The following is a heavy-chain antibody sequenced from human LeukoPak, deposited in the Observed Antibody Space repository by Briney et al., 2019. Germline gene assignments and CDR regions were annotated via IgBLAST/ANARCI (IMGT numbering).Heavy chain of an antibody. CDR3: ASSSREARGYAPWEVMPPFDY. Sequence: GGSLRLSCAASGFTFSTYEMNWVGQAPGKGREWVLYISSSSNTIYYADSVKGRFTISRDNAKNSLYLQMNSLRAEDTSLCSCASSSREARGYAPWEVMPPFDYWGQGTLVTVSS. CDR2: ISSSSNTI. V-gene: IGHV3-48*01. CDR1: GFTFSTYE. D-gene: IGHD2-2*01. J-gene: IGHJ4*02.